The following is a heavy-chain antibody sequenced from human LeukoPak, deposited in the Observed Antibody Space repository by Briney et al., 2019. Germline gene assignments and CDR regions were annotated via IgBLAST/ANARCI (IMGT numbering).Heavy chain of an antibody. CDR1: RYTFTNYG. Sequence: GASVKVSCKASRYTFTNYGITWMRQAPGQGLEWMGWINTYNGNTNYAQKLQGRVTITTDTSTSTAYMELRSLRSDDTAVFYCARDLVDGVGAPGAYWGQGALVTVSS. CDR2: INTYNGNT. D-gene: IGHD1-26*01. CDR3: ARDLVDGVGAPGAY. V-gene: IGHV1-18*01. J-gene: IGHJ4*02.